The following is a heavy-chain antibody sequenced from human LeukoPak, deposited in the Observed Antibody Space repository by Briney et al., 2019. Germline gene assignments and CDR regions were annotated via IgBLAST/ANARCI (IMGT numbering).Heavy chain of an antibody. CDR3: ARDLLGYCSGGSCPKMDV. J-gene: IGHJ6*02. Sequence: GASVKVSCKASGYTFTRYGIRWVRQAPAHPLEGPGWISAYNGNTNYAQKLQGRVTMTTDTSTSTAYMELRSLRSDDTAVYYCARDLLGYCSGGSCPKMDVWGQGTTVTVSS. D-gene: IGHD2-15*01. V-gene: IGHV1-18*01. CDR2: ISAYNGNT. CDR1: GYTFTRYG.